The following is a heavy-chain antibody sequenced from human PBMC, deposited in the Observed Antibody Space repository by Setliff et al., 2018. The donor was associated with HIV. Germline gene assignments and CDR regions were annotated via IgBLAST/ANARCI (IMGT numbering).Heavy chain of an antibody. CDR1: GYTFTSYP. CDR2: INPTGAIT. D-gene: IGHD6-19*01. Sequence: ASVKVSCKASGYTFTSYPMHWVRQAPGQGLEWMGVINPTGAITFYPQKFQARVTMTRDTSTNTVYMDLRNLRSEDTAVYYCARNQGDSSGWYAGDYWGHGTLVTVSS. J-gene: IGHJ4*01. CDR3: ARNQGDSSGWYAGDY. V-gene: IGHV1-46*01.